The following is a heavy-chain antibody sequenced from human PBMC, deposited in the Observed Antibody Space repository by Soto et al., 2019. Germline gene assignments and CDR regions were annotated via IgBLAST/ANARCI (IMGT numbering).Heavy chain of an antibody. CDR1: GGSISSGGYY. Sequence: SETLSLTCTVSGGSISSGGYYWSWIRQHPGKGLEWIGYIYYSGSTYYNPSLKSRVTISVDTSKNQFSLKLSSVTAADTAVYYCARGNRGTLYYDFWSGDSRNGFDPWGKGTRLTVSS. J-gene: IGHJ5*02. CDR2: IYYSGST. CDR3: ARGNRGTLYYDFWSGDSRNGFDP. D-gene: IGHD3-3*01. V-gene: IGHV4-31*03.